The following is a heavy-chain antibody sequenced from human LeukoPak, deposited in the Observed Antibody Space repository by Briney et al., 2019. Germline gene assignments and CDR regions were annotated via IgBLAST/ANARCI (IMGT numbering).Heavy chain of an antibody. CDR3: ARFNYEGGYFDY. Sequence: SETLSLTCTVSGGSINSYYWSWIRQPPGKGLEYMGYIYTSGSTNYNPSLKSRVTVSVDTSKNQFSLKLSSVTAADTAVYYCARFNYEGGYFDYWGQGTLVTVSS. CDR2: IYTSGST. D-gene: IGHD4-11*01. J-gene: IGHJ4*02. CDR1: GGSINSYY. V-gene: IGHV4-4*09.